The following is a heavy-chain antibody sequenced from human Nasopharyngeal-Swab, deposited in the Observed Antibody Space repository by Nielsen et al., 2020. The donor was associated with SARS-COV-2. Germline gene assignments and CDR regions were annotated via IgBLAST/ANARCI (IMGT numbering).Heavy chain of an antibody. J-gene: IGHJ4*02. CDR3: VRDTPAMFAY. V-gene: IGHV3-21*01. Sequence: WIRQPPGKGLEWVSGISSTGDYIHYAASVEGRLTISRDNAKTSLYLQMNSLRAEDSAVYYCVRDTPAMFAYWGQGTLVTVSS. CDR2: ISSTGDYI.